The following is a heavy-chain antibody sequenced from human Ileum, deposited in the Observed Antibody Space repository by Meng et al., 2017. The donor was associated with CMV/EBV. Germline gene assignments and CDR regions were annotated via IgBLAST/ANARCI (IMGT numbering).Heavy chain of an antibody. CDR1: GFIVTNSY. CDR3: ATDTSSNTPMDV. J-gene: IGHJ6*02. D-gene: IGHD2-2*01. CDR2: IYRGGGT. Sequence: GGSLRLSCAASGFIVTNSYMTWVRQAPGKGLEWVSGIYRGGGTYYGDSAKGRFTISRDNSKNTLYLQMNSLRVEDTAVYYWATDTSSNTPMDVWGQGTTVTVSS. V-gene: IGHV3-53*01.